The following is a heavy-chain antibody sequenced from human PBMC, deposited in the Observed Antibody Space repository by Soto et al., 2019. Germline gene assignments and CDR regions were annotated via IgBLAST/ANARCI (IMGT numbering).Heavy chain of an antibody. Sequence: QVQLQESGPGLVKPSGTLSLTCAVSGGSISSNNWWIWVRQPPGKGLEWIGEIYHSGSTGYNPSFQRRGTISVDKSKDPVSLKLTSVTAADTAVYYCAGRRDGSGSLDYWGQGTLLTVSS. CDR3: AGRRDGSGSLDY. CDR1: GGSISSNNW. V-gene: IGHV4-4*02. D-gene: IGHD3-10*01. J-gene: IGHJ4*02. CDR2: IYHSGST.